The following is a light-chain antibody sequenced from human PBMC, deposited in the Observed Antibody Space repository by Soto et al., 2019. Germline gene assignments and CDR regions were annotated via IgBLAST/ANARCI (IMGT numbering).Light chain of an antibody. CDR1: QSILYSSNNKNY. Sequence: DIVMTQSPDSLAVSLSERATINCKSSQSILYSSNNKNYLAWYQQKPGQPPKLLIYWASTRESVVPDRFSGSGSGTDFALTIRRLQAEDVATYYRQHDYSVPPWTFGQGTTVEL. V-gene: IGKV4-1*01. J-gene: IGKJ1*01. CDR3: QHDYSVPPWT. CDR2: WAS.